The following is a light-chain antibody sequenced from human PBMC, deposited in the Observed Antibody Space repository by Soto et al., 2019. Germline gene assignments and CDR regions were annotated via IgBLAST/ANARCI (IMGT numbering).Light chain of an antibody. J-gene: IGKJ4*01. CDR1: QSIDSN. CDR3: QQYDSWPLT. V-gene: IGKV3D-15*01. CDR2: GAS. Sequence: MTQSPSTLSASVGDRVTITCRASQSIDSNLAWYQQKPGQAPRLLIYGASTRATGIPDRFRGSGSGTEFTLTISSLQSEDFAVYYCQQYDSWPLTFGGGTKVEIK.